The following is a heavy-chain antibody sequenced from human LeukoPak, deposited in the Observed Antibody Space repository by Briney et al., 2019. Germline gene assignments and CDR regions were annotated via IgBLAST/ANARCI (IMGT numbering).Heavy chain of an antibody. Sequence: GGSLRLSCAASGFDFHSYVIHWVRQAPGKGLEWVAVISYDINIKYSASGRFTISRDSSSKTVYLQMNSLRTEDTAVYYCVRERYYESGSLSTFYFDFWGPGTLVTVSS. CDR2: ISYDINIK. D-gene: IGHD3-10*01. J-gene: IGHJ4*02. CDR1: GFDFHSYV. V-gene: IGHV3-30-3*01. CDR3: VRERYYESGSLSTFYFDF.